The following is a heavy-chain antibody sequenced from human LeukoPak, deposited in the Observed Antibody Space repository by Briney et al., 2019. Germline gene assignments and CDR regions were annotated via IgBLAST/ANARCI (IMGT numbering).Heavy chain of an antibody. CDR1: GYTFTSYG. D-gene: IGHD3-10*01. J-gene: IGHJ4*02. CDR2: ISAYNGNT. CDR3: ARDSGVGLLWFGELSGDDFDY. Sequence: ASVTVSFKASGYTFTSYGISWVRQAPGQGLEWMGWISAYNGNTNYAQKLQGRVTMTTDTSTSTAYMELRSLRSDDTAVYYCARDSGVGLLWFGELSGDDFDYWGQGTLVTVSS. V-gene: IGHV1-18*01.